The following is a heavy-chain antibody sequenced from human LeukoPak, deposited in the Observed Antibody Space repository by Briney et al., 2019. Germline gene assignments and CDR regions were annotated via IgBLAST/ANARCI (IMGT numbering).Heavy chain of an antibody. V-gene: IGHV1-2*02. CDR3: ARGRPEVVRD. CDR1: GYTFTGYY. Sequence: GASVKVSCKASGYTFTGYYIQWVRQAPGQGLEWMGWINPNTDVTSYAPKFHGRVTVTTDTSISTAYMELNRLTSDDTAVYYCARGRPEVVRDWGQGTLVAVSS. J-gene: IGHJ4*02. CDR2: INPNTDVT. D-gene: IGHD1-14*01.